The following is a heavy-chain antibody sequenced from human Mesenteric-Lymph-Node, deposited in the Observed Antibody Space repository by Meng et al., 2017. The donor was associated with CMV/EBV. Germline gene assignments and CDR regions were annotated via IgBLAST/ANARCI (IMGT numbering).Heavy chain of an antibody. CDR2: IKTSVGST. D-gene: IGHD6-13*01. J-gene: IGHJ4*02. CDR3: ARDMGSTWYKIDY. V-gene: IGHV1-46*01. Sequence: GESLKISCKASGYTFTNYYIHWVRQAPGQGLEWMGMIKTSVGSTNYALKFQDRVTMTRDTSTSTVHMDLSSLRSEDTAVYYCARDMGSTWYKIDYWGQGTVVTVSS. CDR1: GYTFTNYY.